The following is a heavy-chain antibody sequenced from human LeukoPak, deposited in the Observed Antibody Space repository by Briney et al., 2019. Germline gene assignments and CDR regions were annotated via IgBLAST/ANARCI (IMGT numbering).Heavy chain of an antibody. J-gene: IGHJ6*02. V-gene: IGHV3-30-3*01. CDR2: ISYDGSNK. Sequence: PGRSLRLSCAASGFTFSSYAMHWVRQAPGKGLEWVAVISYDGSNKYYADSVKGRFTISRDNSKNTLYLQMNSLRAEDTAVYYCARDLYQYCSGGSCYDMDVWGQGTTVTDSS. D-gene: IGHD2-15*01. CDR1: GFTFSSYA. CDR3: ARDLYQYCSGGSCYDMDV.